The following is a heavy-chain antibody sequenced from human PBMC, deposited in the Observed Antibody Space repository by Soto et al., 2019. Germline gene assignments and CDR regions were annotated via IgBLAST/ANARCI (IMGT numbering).Heavy chain of an antibody. Sequence: SETLSLTCAVYGGSFSGYYWSWIRQPPGKGLEWIGEINHSGSTNYNPSLKSRVTISVDTSKNQFSLKLSSVTAADTAVYYCARVLRQWLVRYYYYGMDVWGQGTTVTVSS. CDR3: ARVLRQWLVRYYYYGMDV. CDR2: INHSGST. CDR1: GGSFSGYY. V-gene: IGHV4-34*01. J-gene: IGHJ6*02. D-gene: IGHD6-19*01.